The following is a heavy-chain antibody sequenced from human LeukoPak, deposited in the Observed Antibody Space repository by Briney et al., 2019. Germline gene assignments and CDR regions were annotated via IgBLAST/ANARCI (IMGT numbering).Heavy chain of an antibody. CDR2: ISYDGSNK. J-gene: IGHJ6*02. CDR3: AKDSGYSSGWYRGYYYYGMDV. Sequence: GGSLRLSCAASGFTFSSYGMHWVRQAPGKGLEWVAVISYDGSNKYYADSEKGRFTISRDNSKNTLYLQMNSLRAEDTAVYYCAKDSGYSSGWYRGYYYYGMDVWGQGTTVTVSS. D-gene: IGHD6-19*01. V-gene: IGHV3-30*18. CDR1: GFTFSSYG.